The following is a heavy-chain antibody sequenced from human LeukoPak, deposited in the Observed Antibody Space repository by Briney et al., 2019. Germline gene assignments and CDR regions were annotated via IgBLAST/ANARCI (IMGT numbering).Heavy chain of an antibody. J-gene: IGHJ4*02. CDR2: IYYSGST. V-gene: IGHV4-59*01. Sequence: SETLSLTCTVSGGSISSYYWSWIRQPPGKGLEWIGYIYYSGSTNYNPSLKSRVTISVDTSKNQFSLKLGSVTAADTAVYYCARVRGSGSLGWGQGTLVTVSS. D-gene: IGHD3-10*01. CDR1: GGSISSYY. CDR3: ARVRGSGSLG.